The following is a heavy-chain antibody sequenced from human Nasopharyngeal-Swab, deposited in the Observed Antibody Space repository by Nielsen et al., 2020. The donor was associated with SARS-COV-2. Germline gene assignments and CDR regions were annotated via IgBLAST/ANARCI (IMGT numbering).Heavy chain of an antibody. Sequence: ESLKISCTVSGGSISNYYWSWIRQPPGKGLEWIGEINHSGSTNYNPSLKSRVTISVDTSKNQFSLKLNSVTAADTAVYYCARASTVTTFFDLWGRGTLVTVSS. CDR2: INHSGST. D-gene: IGHD4-17*01. CDR3: ARASTVTTFFDL. CDR1: GGSISNYY. V-gene: IGHV4-34*01. J-gene: IGHJ2*01.